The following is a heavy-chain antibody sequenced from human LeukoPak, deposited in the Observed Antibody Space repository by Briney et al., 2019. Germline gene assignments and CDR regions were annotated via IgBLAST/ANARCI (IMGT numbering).Heavy chain of an antibody. CDR3: AREHSSSSGSVSDF. CDR1: GFTFSSYN. D-gene: IGHD6-6*01. CDR2: ISSSSSTI. Sequence: GGSLRLSCTASGFTFSSYNMNWVRQAPGKGLEWVSYISSSSSTIYYADSVKGRLTISRDNAENSLYVQMNSLRDEDTAVYYCAREHSSSSGSVSDFWGQGTLVTVSS. V-gene: IGHV3-48*02. J-gene: IGHJ4*02.